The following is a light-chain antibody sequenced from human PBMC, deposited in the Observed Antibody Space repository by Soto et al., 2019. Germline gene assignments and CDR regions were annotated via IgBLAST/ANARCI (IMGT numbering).Light chain of an antibody. V-gene: IGLV2-23*01. J-gene: IGLJ2*01. CDR1: GSDVGSYNL. CDR3: SSYAGAVV. CDR2: EGS. Sequence: QSALTQPASVSGSRGQSITISCTGTGSDVGSYNLVSWYQHHPGKAPKLMIYEGSNRPSGVSTRFSGSKSGNTASLTISGLQAEDEADYYCSSYAGAVVFGGGTKLTVL.